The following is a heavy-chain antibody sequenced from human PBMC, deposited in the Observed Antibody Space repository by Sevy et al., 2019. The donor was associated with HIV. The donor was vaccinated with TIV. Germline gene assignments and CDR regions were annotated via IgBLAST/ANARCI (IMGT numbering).Heavy chain of an antibody. V-gene: IGHV3-33*01. Sequence: GGSLRLSCAASGFTFSSYGMHWVRQAPGKGLEWAAVIWYDGSNKYYADSVKGRFTISRDNSKNTLYLQMNSLRAEDTAVYYCARASMATITCDYWGQGTLVTSPQ. CDR2: IWYDGSNK. CDR1: GFTFSSYG. D-gene: IGHD5-12*01. J-gene: IGHJ4*02. CDR3: ARASMATITCDY.